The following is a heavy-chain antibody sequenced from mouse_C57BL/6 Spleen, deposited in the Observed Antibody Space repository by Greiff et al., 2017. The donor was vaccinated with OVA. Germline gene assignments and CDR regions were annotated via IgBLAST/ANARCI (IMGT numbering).Heavy chain of an antibody. V-gene: IGHV1-82*01. Sequence: QVQLQQSGPELVKPGASVKISCKASGYAFSSSWMNWVKQRPGKGLEWIGRIYPGDGDTNYNGKFKGKATLTADKSSSTAYMQLSSLTSEDSAVYFCARGIVAYYYAMDYWGQGTSVTVSS. CDR1: GYAFSSSW. J-gene: IGHJ4*01. CDR2: IYPGDGDT. CDR3: ARGIVAYYYAMDY. D-gene: IGHD1-1*01.